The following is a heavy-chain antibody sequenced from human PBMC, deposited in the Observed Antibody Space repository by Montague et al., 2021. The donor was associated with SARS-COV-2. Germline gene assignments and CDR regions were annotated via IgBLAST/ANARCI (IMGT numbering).Heavy chain of an antibody. D-gene: IGHD3-10*01. CDR3: ARLLRSDDYGSGVWY. J-gene: IGHJ4*01. CDR1: GGSISSSSYY. V-gene: IGHV4-39*01. CDR2: IYYSGST. Sequence: SETLSLTCTVSGGSISSSSYYWGWIRQPPGKGLEWIGSIYYSGSTYYNPSLKSRVTISVDTSKNQFSLKLSSVTAADTAVYYCARLLRSDDYGSGVWYWGQGTMVTVSS.